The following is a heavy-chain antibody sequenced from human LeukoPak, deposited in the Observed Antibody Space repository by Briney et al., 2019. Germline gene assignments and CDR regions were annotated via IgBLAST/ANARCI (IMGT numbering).Heavy chain of an antibody. V-gene: IGHV3-7*04. Sequence: GGSLRLSCAASGFTFSSYWMSWVRQAPGKGLEWVANIKQDGSEKYYVDSVKGRFTISRDNAKNSLYLQMNSLRAEDTAVYYCARGAPDDYGDYDWFDPWGQGTLVTVSS. CDR3: ARGAPDDYGDYDWFDP. CDR2: IKQDGSEK. D-gene: IGHD4-17*01. J-gene: IGHJ5*02. CDR1: GFTFSSYW.